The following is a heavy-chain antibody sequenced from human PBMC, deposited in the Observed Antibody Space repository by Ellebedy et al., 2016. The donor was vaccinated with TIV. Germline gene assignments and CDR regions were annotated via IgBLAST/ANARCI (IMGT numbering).Heavy chain of an antibody. D-gene: IGHD1-26*01. CDR3: ARQGIPVGANDY. V-gene: IGHV4-39*01. CDR1: GGSFSGYY. J-gene: IGHJ4*02. CDR2: IYYSGST. Sequence: MPSETLSLTCAVYGGSFSGYYWGWIRQPPGKGLAWIGSIYYSGSTYYIPSLTSRVTISVDTSKNQFSLKLSAVTAADTAVYYCARQGIPVGANDYWGQGTLVTVSS.